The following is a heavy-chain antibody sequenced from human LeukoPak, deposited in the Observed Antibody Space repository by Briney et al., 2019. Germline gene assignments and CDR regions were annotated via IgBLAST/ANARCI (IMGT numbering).Heavy chain of an antibody. CDR1: GESFSGYY. CDR3: ARRRSSGYPNYYYYYMDV. CDR2: INHSGST. V-gene: IGHV4-34*01. D-gene: IGHD3-22*01. Sequence: PSETLSLTCAVYGESFSGYYWSWIRQPPGKGLEWIGEINHSGSTNYNPSLKSRVTISVDTSKNQFSLKLSSVTAADTAVYYCARRRSSGYPNYYYYYMDVWGKGTTVTVSS. J-gene: IGHJ6*03.